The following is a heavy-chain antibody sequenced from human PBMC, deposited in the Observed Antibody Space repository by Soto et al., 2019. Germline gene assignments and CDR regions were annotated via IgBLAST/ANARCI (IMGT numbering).Heavy chain of an antibody. J-gene: IGHJ4*02. CDR2: ISWNSGSI. Sequence: DVQLVESGGGLVQPGRSLRLSCAASGFTFDDYAMHWVRQAPGKGLEWVSGISWNSGSIGYADSVKGRFTISRDNAKNSLYLQMNSLRAEDTALYYCAKAEDFGVVSHFDYWGQGTLVTVSS. CDR1: GFTFDDYA. CDR3: AKAEDFGVVSHFDY. D-gene: IGHD3-3*01. V-gene: IGHV3-9*01.